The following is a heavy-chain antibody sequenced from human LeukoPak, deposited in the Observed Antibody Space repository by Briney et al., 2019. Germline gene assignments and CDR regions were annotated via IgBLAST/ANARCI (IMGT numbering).Heavy chain of an antibody. CDR1: GFTFSSYS. V-gene: IGHV3-21*01. Sequence: PGGSLRLSCAASGFTFSSYSMNWVRQAPGKGLEWVSSISSSSSYIYYADSVKGRFTISRDNAKNSLYLQMNSLRAEDTAVYYCARDPYAGIAAWSGDYWGQGTLVTVSS. CDR2: ISSSSSYI. D-gene: IGHD6-13*01. J-gene: IGHJ4*02. CDR3: ARDPYAGIAAWSGDY.